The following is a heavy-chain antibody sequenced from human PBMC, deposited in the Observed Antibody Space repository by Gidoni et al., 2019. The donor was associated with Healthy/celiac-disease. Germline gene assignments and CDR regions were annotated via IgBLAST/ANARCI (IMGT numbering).Heavy chain of an antibody. V-gene: IGHV3-33*01. J-gene: IGHJ6*02. D-gene: IGHD5-18*01. CDR3: ARNVDTAMVTRNYYYYGMDV. CDR2: LWYDGSNK. CDR1: GFNFSSEG. Sequence: QVQRVESGGGVVQPGRALSLSGAASGFNFSSEGLPGVRTAPGKGLVWVAVLWYDGSNKYYADSVKGRFTISRDNSKNTLYLQMNSLRAEDTAVYYCARNVDTAMVTRNYYYYGMDVWGQGTTVTVSS.